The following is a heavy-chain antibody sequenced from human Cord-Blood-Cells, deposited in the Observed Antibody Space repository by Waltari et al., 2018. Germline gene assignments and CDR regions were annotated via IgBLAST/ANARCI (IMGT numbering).Heavy chain of an antibody. CDR2: IWYDGSNK. D-gene: IGHD3-10*01. J-gene: IGHJ5*02. V-gene: IGHV3-33*01. CDR3: ARDLGVGWFDP. Sequence: QVQLVESGGGVVQPGRSLILSCAPSGFIFSSYGLHWVRQAPGNGLEWVAVIWYDGSNKYYADSVKGRFTIARDNSKNALYRQMNSLRAEATAVYYCARDLGVGWFDPWGQGTLVTVSS. CDR1: GFIFSSYG.